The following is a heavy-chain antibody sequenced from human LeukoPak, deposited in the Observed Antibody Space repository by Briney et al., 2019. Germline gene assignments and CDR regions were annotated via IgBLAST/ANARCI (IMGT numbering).Heavy chain of an antibody. CDR3: AKHFVLRRVDSSLRSEFDP. CDR2: IRYDGSNK. V-gene: IGHV3-30*02. D-gene: IGHD3-22*01. CDR1: GFTFSSYG. Sequence: GGSLRLSCAASGFTFSSYGMHWVRQAPGKGPEWVAFIRYDGSNKNYADSVKGRFTISRDNSKNTLYLQMNSLRAEDTAVYYCAKHFVLRRVDSSLRSEFDPWGQGTLVTVSS. J-gene: IGHJ5*02.